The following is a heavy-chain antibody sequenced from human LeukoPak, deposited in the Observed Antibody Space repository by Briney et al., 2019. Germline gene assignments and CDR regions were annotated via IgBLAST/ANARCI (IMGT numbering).Heavy chain of an antibody. CDR2: IIPIFGIA. CDR3: ARDSGSYSTYYFDY. V-gene: IGHV1-69*04. Sequence: GSSVKASCKASGGTFSSYAISWVRQSPGQGLEWMGRIIPIFGIANYAQKFQGRVTITADKSTSTAYMELSSLRSEDTAVYYCARDSGSYSTYYFDYWGQGTLVTVSS. CDR1: GGTFSSYA. J-gene: IGHJ4*02. D-gene: IGHD1-26*01.